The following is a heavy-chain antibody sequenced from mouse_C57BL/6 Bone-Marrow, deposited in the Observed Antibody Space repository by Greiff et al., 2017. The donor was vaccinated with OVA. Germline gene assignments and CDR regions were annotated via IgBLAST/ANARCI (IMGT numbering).Heavy chain of an antibody. CDR1: GYTFTSYW. CDR3: ARGGGRYFDV. J-gene: IGHJ1*03. D-gene: IGHD3-3*01. V-gene: IGHV1-55*01. Sequence: VQLQQPGAELVKPGASVKMSCKASGYTFTSYWITWVKQRPGQGLEWIGDIYPGSGSTNYNEKFKSKATLTADTSSSTAYMQLSSLTSEDSAVYYCARGGGRYFDVWGTGTTVTVSS. CDR2: IYPGSGST.